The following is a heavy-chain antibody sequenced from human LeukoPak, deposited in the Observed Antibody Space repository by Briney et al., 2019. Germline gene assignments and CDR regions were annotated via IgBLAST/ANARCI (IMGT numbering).Heavy chain of an antibody. CDR1: GFTLSSYA. V-gene: IGHV3-30-3*01. CDR3: AMEEYGGVYFDH. J-gene: IGHJ4*02. D-gene: IGHD4-23*01. CDR2: ISYDASNK. Sequence: GRSLRLSCAVSGFTLSSYAMHWVRQAPGKGLEWVAVISYDASNKYYTDSVKGRFTISRDNSKNMLYLQMDSLRVEDTAVYHCAMEEYGGVYFDHWGQGTLVTVSS.